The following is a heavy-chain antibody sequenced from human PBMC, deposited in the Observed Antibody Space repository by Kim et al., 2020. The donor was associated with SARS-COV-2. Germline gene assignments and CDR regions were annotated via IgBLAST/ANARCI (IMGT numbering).Heavy chain of an antibody. V-gene: IGHV3-64*01. J-gene: IGHJ6*02. D-gene: IGHD2-8*02. CDR2: ST. Sequence: STFYANSVKGRFTSSRDNSKNTLYLQMASLRAEDMAVYYCAREPGGSLDVWGQGTTVTVSS. CDR3: AREPGGSLDV.